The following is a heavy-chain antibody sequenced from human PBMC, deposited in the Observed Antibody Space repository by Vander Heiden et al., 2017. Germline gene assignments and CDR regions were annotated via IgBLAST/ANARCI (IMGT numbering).Heavy chain of an antibody. J-gene: IGHJ4*02. CDR3: ARAPGGYYFES. V-gene: IGHV4-31*03. Sequence: QVQLQESGPGLGKPSQTLSLTCTVSGRSVSSNGSYWTWIRQHPVKGLGWIGYIYYTGNTYSNPSLKSRVIISVDMSKNQFSMKLGSVTAADTAVYYCARAPGGYYFESWGQGTLVTVSS. CDR2: IYYTGNT. CDR1: GRSVSSNGSY. D-gene: IGHD3-10*01.